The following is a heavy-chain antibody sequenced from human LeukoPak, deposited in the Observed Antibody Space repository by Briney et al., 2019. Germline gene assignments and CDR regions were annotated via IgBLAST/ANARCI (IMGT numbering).Heavy chain of an antibody. CDR1: GGSISSHY. V-gene: IGHV4-59*11. D-gene: IGHD1-7*01. CDR2: IYYSGTT. Sequence: SETLSLTCTVSGGSISSHYWSWIRQPPGKGLEWIWYIYYSGTTKYNPSLKSRVTISVDTSKNQFSLKLSSVTAADTAVYYCARESFRTGTFDYWGQGTLVTVSS. CDR3: ARESFRTGTFDY. J-gene: IGHJ4*02.